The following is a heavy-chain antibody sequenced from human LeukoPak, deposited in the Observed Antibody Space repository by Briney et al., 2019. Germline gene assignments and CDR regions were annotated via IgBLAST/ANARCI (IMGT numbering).Heavy chain of an antibody. CDR1: GFTFSSYE. Sequence: PGGSLRLSCAASGFTFSSYEMNWVRQAQGKGLEWVSYISSSGSTIYYADSVKGRFTISRDNAKNSLYLQMNSLRAEDTAVYYCARPRYSRHWTGFDYWGQGTLVTVSS. V-gene: IGHV3-48*03. CDR2: ISSSGSTI. J-gene: IGHJ4*02. CDR3: ARPRYSRHWTGFDY. D-gene: IGHD6-13*01.